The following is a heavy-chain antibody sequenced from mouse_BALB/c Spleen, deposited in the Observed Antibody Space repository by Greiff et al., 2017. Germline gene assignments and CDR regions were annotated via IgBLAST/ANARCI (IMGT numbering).Heavy chain of an antibody. CDR2: ISYSGST. D-gene: IGHD2-14*01. CDR3: ARGGVLDY. V-gene: IGHV3-2*02. J-gene: IGHJ2*01. CDR1: GYSITSDYA. Sequence: QSGPGLVKPSQSLSLTCTVTGYSITSDYAWNWIRQFPGNKLEWMGYISYSGSTSYNPSLKSRISITRDTSKNQFFLQLNSVTTEDTATYYCARGGVLDYWGQGTTLTVSS.